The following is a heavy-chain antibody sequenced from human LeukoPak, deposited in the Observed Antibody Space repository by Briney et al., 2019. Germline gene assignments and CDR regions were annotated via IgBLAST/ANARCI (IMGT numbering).Heavy chain of an antibody. CDR1: GYTFTSYG. CDR2: IIPIFGTA. CDR3: ARDQLKAGGYSGYDPLKGYYYYGMDV. V-gene: IGHV1-69*13. Sequence: ASVKVSCKASGYTFTSYGISWVRQAPGQGLEWMGGIIPIFGTANYAQKFQGRVTITADESTSTAYMELSSLRSEDTAVYYCARDQLKAGGYSGYDPLKGYYYYGMDVWGQGTTVTVSS. D-gene: IGHD5-12*01. J-gene: IGHJ6*02.